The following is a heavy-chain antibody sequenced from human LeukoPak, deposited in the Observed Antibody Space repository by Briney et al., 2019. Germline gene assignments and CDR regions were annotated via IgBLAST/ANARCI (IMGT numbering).Heavy chain of an antibody. CDR2: IYYGGST. CDR3: ARHYGP. V-gene: IGHV4-59*08. D-gene: IGHD3-10*01. CDR1: GGSISSYY. J-gene: IGHJ4*02. Sequence: SETLSLTCTVSGGSISSYYWSWIRQSPGKGLEWIGYIYYGGSTDYNPSLKSRVTILMDTSKNQFSLRLNSVTATDTAVYYCARHYGPWGQGTLVTVSS.